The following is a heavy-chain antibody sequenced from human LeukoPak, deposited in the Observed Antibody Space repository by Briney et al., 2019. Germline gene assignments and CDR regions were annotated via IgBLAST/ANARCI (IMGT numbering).Heavy chain of an antibody. D-gene: IGHD3-10*01. CDR3: ARGLILWVNYYGSVPPRPDNWFDP. J-gene: IGHJ5*02. CDR1: GGSFSGYY. V-gene: IGHV4-34*01. CDR2: INHSGST. Sequence: PSETLSLTCAVYGGSFSGYYWSWIRQPPGKGLEWIGEINHSGSTNYNPSLKSRVTISVDTSKNQFSLKLSSVTAADTAVYYCARGLILWVNYYGSVPPRPDNWFDPWGQGTLVTVSS.